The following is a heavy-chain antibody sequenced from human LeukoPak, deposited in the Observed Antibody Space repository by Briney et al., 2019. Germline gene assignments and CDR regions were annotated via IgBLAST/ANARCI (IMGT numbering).Heavy chain of an antibody. V-gene: IGHV4-59*01. CDR1: GGSISSYY. Sequence: PSETLSLTCTVSGGSISSYYWSWIRQPPGKGLEWIGYIYYSGSTNYNPSLKSRVTISVDTPKNQFSLKLSSVTAADTAVYYCARDTTMVRGVNAFDIWGQGTMVTVSS. CDR3: ARDTTMVRGVNAFDI. CDR2: IYYSGST. D-gene: IGHD3-10*01. J-gene: IGHJ3*02.